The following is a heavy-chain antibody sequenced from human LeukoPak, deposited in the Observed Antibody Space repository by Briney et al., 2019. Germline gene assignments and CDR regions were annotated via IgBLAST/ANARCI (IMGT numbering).Heavy chain of an antibody. J-gene: IGHJ4*02. CDR2: IYDSGTT. D-gene: IGHD6-19*01. Sequence: PSETLSLTCTVSGGSISSYYWSWIRQPPGKGLEWIGYIYDSGTTNYNPSLKSRVTISVDTSKNQSSLTLSSVTAADTAVYYCASRRSGWYYFDYWGQGTLVTVSS. V-gene: IGHV4-59*08. CDR3: ASRRSGWYYFDY. CDR1: GGSISSYY.